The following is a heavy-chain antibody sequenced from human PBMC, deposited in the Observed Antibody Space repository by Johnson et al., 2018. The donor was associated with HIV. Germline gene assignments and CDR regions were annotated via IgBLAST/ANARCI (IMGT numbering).Heavy chain of an antibody. CDR1: GFTFSSYG. V-gene: IGHV3-30*02. D-gene: IGHD5/OR15-5a*01. J-gene: IGHJ3*02. CDR2: IRYDGSYK. Sequence: QVQLVESGGGVVQPGGSLRLSCAASGFTFSSYGMHWVRQAPGKGLEWVAFIRYDGSYKYYADSVKGRFTISRDNSKNTLYLQMHSLRAEDTALYYCARGVLAFDIWGQGTMVTVSS. CDR3: ARGVLAFDI.